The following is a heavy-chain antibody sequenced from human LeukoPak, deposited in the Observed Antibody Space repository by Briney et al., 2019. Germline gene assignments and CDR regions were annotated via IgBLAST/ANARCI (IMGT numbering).Heavy chain of an antibody. D-gene: IGHD2-2*01. Sequence: WASVTVSCKASGYTFTSYGISWVRQAPGQGLEWMGWISAYNGNTNYAQKFQGRVTMTRDTSISTAYMELSRLRSDDTAVYYCAREDCSSTSCSDSNWFDPWGQGTLVTVSS. CDR1: GYTFTSYG. CDR3: AREDCSSTSCSDSNWFDP. CDR2: ISAYNGNT. V-gene: IGHV1-18*01. J-gene: IGHJ5*02.